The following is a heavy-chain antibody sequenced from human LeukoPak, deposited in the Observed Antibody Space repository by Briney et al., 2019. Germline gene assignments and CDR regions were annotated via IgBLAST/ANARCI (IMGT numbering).Heavy chain of an antibody. V-gene: IGHV3-33*01. CDR3: ARDGSGIVYGMDV. CDR1: GFTFSSYG. Sequence: GGSLRLSCAASGFTFSSYGMYWVRQAPGKGLEWVAVIWYDGNNKYYADFVKGRFTISRDNAKNSLYLQMNGLRAEDTAVYYCARDGSGIVYGMDVWGQGTTVTVSS. CDR2: IWYDGNNK. J-gene: IGHJ6*02. D-gene: IGHD2-15*01.